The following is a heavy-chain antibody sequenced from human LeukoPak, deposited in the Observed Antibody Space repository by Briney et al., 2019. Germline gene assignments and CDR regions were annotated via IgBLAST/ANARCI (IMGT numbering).Heavy chain of an antibody. CDR3: ERGGDPDY. D-gene: IGHD2-21*02. V-gene: IGHV3-48*04. Sequence: QTGGSLRLSCAASGFTFSNYNLNWVRQAPGKGLEWVSYISRSSGTIYYADSVKGRFTISRDNAKNSLYLQMNSLRAEDTAVYYCERGGDPDYWGQGTLVTVSS. CDR2: ISRSSGTI. CDR1: GFTFSNYN. J-gene: IGHJ4*02.